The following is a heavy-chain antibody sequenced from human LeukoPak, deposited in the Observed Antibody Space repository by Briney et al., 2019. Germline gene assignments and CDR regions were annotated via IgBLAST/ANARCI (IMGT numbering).Heavy chain of an antibody. V-gene: IGHV4-39*01. J-gene: IGHJ4*02. CDR3: ARRSISWRSIDY. Sequence: SETPSLTCTVSGGSITNSDYRWGWIRQPPGKGLEWLGSLSYSGTSYYNPSLKGRVTISVDTSKNQLSLKLSSVAPADMAVYYCARRSISWRSIDYWGQGTLVTVSS. CDR2: LSYSGTS. CDR1: GGSITNSDYR. D-gene: IGHD2/OR15-2a*01.